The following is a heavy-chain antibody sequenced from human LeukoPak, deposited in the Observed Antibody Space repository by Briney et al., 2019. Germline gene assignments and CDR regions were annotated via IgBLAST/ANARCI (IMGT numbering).Heavy chain of an antibody. J-gene: IGHJ3*02. D-gene: IGHD3-22*01. CDR2: ISSSSSYI. CDR1: GFTFSSYS. CDR3: ARDQGAYYYDSSGYSSIDAFDI. V-gene: IGHV3-21*01. Sequence: KPGGSLRLSCAASGFTFSSYSMTWVRQAPGKGLEWASSISSSSSYIYYADSVKGRFTISRDNAKNSLYLQMNSLRAEDTAVYYCARDQGAYYYDSSGYSSIDAFDIWGQGTMVTVSS.